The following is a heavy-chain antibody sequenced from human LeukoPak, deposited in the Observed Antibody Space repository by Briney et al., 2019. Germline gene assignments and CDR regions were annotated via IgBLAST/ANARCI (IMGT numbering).Heavy chain of an antibody. CDR2: INPNSGGT. CDR3: ARGTRRGLRFLEWLPLNWFDP. Sequence: ASVKVSCKASGYTFTGYYMHWVRQAPGQGLEWMGRINPNSGGTNYAQKFQGRVTMTRDTSISTAYMELSRLRSDDTAVYYCARGTRRGLRFLEWLPLNWFDPWGQGTLVTVSS. D-gene: IGHD3-3*01. CDR1: GYTFTGYY. V-gene: IGHV1-2*06. J-gene: IGHJ5*02.